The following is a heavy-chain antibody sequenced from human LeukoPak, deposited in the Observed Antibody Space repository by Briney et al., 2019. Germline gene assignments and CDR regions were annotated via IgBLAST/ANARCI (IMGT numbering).Heavy chain of an antibody. Sequence: GASVKVSCKASGYTFTSYYMHWVRQAPGQGLEWMGIINPSGGSTSYAQKLQGRVTVTRDTSTSTVYMELSCVKPEVSAVYYCVRAYADWGQGTPLTLSS. CDR2: INPSGGST. V-gene: IGHV1-46*04. CDR3: VRAYAD. CDR1: GYTFTSYY. D-gene: IGHD2-2*01. J-gene: IGHJ4*02.